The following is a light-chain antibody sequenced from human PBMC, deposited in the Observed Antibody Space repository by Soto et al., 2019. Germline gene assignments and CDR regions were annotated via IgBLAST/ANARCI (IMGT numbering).Light chain of an antibody. J-gene: IGKJ5*01. Sequence: EIVLTQSPGTLSLSPGGRATLSCRASQSVSSYLAWYQQKPGQAPRLLIYDASNRATGIPARFSGSGSGTDFTLTISSLEPEDFAVYYCQQRSNWPLTFGQGTRLEIK. CDR2: DAS. CDR3: QQRSNWPLT. V-gene: IGKV3-11*01. CDR1: QSVSSY.